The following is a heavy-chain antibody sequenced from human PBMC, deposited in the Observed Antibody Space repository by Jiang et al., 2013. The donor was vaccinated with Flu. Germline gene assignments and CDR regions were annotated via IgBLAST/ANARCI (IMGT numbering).Heavy chain of an antibody. V-gene: IGHV5-51*01. CDR3: ARQSVTGSHFDF. CDR2: VYPVDSDT. D-gene: IGHD3-9*01. Sequence: KISCEGSGYKYHAYWIGWVRQMPGKGLEWMGIVYPVDSDTRYSPSFQGRVTISVDKSINTAYLHWSSLQASDTAMYYCARQSVTGSHFDFWGQGTLVTVSS. J-gene: IGHJ4*02. CDR1: GYKYHAYW.